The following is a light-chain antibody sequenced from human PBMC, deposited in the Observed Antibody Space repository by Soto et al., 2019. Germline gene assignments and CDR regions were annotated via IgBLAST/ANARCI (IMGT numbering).Light chain of an antibody. CDR2: EVT. J-gene: IGLJ1*01. CDR3: KSYAGSNTYV. Sequence: QSALTQPASVSGSPGQSIAISCTGTSSDVGIYNYVSWYQQHPGKVPKLIIYEVTNRPSGVSNRFSGSKSGNTASLTVSGLQAADEADYFCKSYAGSNTYVFGSGTKLTVL. CDR1: SSDVGIYNY. V-gene: IGLV2-14*01.